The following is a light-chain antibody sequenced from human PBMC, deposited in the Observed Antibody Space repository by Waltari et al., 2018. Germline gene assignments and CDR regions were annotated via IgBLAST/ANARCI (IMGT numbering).Light chain of an antibody. V-gene: IGLV1-44*01. CDR3: AAWDDSLNGLYV. Sequence: QSILTQPPSVSGTPGQRVTISCSGSSSNIGRNAVTWYQQLPGSAPKLLNYTDSERPSGVPDRCSGSKSGTSASLAISGLRSEDEAEYYCAAWDDSLNGLYVFGTGTKVTVL. CDR1: SSNIGRNA. J-gene: IGLJ1*01. CDR2: TDS.